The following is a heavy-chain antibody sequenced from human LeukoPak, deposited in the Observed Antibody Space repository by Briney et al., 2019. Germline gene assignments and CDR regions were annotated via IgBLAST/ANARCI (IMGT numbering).Heavy chain of an antibody. CDR3: ARGAFDI. Sequence: GSLRLSCAASGFTFSSYAMSWIRQPPGKGLEWIGEINHSGSTNYNPSLKSRVTISVDTSKNQFPLKLSSVTAADTAVYYCARGAFDIWGQGTMVTVSS. J-gene: IGHJ3*02. CDR1: GFTFSSYA. CDR2: INHSGST. V-gene: IGHV4-34*01.